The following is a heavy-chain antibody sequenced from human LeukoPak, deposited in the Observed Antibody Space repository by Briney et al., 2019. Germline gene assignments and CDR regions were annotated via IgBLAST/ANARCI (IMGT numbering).Heavy chain of an antibody. CDR3: STKVY. J-gene: IGHJ4*02. V-gene: IGHV3-7*05. CDR2: IMRDGSAK. CDR1: GFTFSSSW. Sequence: GGSLRLSCAASGFTFSSSWMSWVRQAPGKGLEGVANIMRDGSAKYYVDSVKGRFTISRDNTKNSLYLQMNSLTAEDTAVYFCSTKVYWGQGILVTVSS.